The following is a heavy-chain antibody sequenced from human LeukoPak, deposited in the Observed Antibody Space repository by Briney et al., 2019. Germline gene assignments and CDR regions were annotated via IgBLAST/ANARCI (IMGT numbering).Heavy chain of an antibody. CDR1: GYTFTGYY. J-gene: IGHJ5*02. CDR3: ASEYDSSGYYDSPWFDP. D-gene: IGHD3-22*01. Sequence: ASVKVSCKASGYTFTGYYMHWVRQAPGQGLAWMGWINPNSGGTNYAQKFQGRVTMTRDTSISTAYMELSRPRSDDTAVYYCASEYDSSGYYDSPWFDPWGQGTLVTVSS. V-gene: IGHV1-2*02. CDR2: INPNSGGT.